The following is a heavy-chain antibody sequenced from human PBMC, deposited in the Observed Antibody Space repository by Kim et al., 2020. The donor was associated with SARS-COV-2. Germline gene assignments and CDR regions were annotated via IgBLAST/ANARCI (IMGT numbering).Heavy chain of an antibody. CDR2: LYYSGSS. J-gene: IGHJ5*02. Sequence: SETLSLTCIVSGASISRGGYYWGWLRQPPGKGLEWIMSLYYSGSSYYNPSLESRVTISVDKSKNQFSLSLKSVTAADTAMYFCARMRQQLIPAIFDPWGQGTLVTVSS. D-gene: IGHD6-13*01. CDR1: GASISRGGYY. CDR3: ARMRQQLIPAIFDP. V-gene: IGHV4-39*07.